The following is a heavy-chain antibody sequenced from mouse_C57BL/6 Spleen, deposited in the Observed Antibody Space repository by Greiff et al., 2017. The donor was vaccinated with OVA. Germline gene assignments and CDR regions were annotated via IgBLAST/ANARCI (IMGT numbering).Heavy chain of an antibody. J-gene: IGHJ3*01. CDR3: AREGYDYTWFAY. Sequence: QVQLQQPGAELVKPGASVKLSCTASGYTFTSYWMHWVKQRPGQGLEWIGMIHPNSGSTKYNEKFKSKATLTVDKSSSTAYMQLSSLTSEDSAVYYCAREGYDYTWFAYWGQGTLVTVSA. D-gene: IGHD2-4*01. CDR1: GYTFTSYW. CDR2: IHPNSGST. V-gene: IGHV1-64*01.